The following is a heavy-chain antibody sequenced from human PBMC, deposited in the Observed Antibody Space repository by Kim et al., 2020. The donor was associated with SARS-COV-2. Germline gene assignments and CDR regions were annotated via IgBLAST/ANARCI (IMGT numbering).Heavy chain of an antibody. V-gene: IGHV3-74*01. Sequence: STNYGDTSNGRFTITRDNAKNTLYLQMNSLRVEDTAVYYCARGNYYGMDVWGQGTTVTVSS. CDR2: ST. CDR3: ARGNYYGMDV. J-gene: IGHJ6*02.